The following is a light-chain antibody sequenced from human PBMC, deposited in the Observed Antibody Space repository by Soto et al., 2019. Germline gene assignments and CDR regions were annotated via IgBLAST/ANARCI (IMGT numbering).Light chain of an antibody. J-gene: IGKJ2*01. CDR2: SAS. V-gene: IGKV3-15*01. CDR1: QSVDSK. CDR3: QQYDNWPPYT. Sequence: IVLTQSPATLSMSRWVRANLSCRASQSVDSKLAWYQQKPGQAPRLLIYSASTRATGIPARFSGSGSGTEFTLTISSLQSEDVAVYYCQQYDNWPPYTFGQGTKV.